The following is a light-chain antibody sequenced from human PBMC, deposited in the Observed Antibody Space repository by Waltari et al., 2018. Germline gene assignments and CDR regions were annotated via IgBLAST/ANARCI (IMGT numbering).Light chain of an antibody. CDR3: ASWDGSLGGVI. CDR2: RNN. CDR1: NSNIGNHY. V-gene: IGLV1-47*01. J-gene: IGLJ2*01. Sequence: QSVLSQPPSASGTPGQRVTIPCSGSNSNIGNHYVYWYHQPPGTAPKLLIYRNNHRPSGVPDRFSGSKSGTSASLAISGLRSEDEADYYCASWDGSLGGVIFGGGTKLTVL.